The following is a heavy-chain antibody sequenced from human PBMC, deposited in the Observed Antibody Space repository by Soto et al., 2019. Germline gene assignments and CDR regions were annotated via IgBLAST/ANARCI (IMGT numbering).Heavy chain of an antibody. J-gene: IGHJ4*02. D-gene: IGHD6-19*01. CDR1: GFTFSSYG. Sequence: QVQLVESGGGVVQPGRSLRLSCAASGFTFSSYGMHWVRQAPGKGLEWVAVISYDGSNKNYADSVKGRFTISRDNSKNTLYLQMNSLRAEDTAVYYCATVAGTDLFDYWGQGTLVTVSS. CDR2: ISYDGSNK. CDR3: ATVAGTDLFDY. V-gene: IGHV3-30*03.